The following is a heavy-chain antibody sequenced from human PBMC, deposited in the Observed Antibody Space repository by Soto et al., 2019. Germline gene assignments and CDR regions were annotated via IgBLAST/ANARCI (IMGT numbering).Heavy chain of an antibody. Sequence: GGSLRLSCAASGFTFSSYAMSWVRQAPGKGLEWVSAISGSGGSTYYADSVKGRFTISRDNSKNTLYLQMNSLRAEDTAVYYCAKGLITMVRGVAPYYFDYWGQGTLVTVSS. J-gene: IGHJ4*02. CDR1: GFTFSSYA. CDR3: AKGLITMVRGVAPYYFDY. D-gene: IGHD3-10*01. CDR2: ISGSGGST. V-gene: IGHV3-23*01.